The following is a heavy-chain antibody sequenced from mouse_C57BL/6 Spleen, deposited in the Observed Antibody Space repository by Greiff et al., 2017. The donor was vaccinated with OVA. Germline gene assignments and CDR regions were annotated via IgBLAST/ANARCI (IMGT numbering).Heavy chain of an antibody. V-gene: IGHV6-3*01. CDR2: IRLKSDNYAT. CDR3: TGERLRFAY. D-gene: IGHD2-4*01. J-gene: IGHJ3*01. CDR1: GFTFSNYW. Sequence: EVKVEESGGGLVQPGGSMKLSCVASGFTFSNYWMNWVRQSPGKGLEWVAQIRLKSDNYATHYAESVKGRFTISRDDSKSSVYLQMNNLRAEDTGIYYCTGERLRFAYWGQGTLVTVSA.